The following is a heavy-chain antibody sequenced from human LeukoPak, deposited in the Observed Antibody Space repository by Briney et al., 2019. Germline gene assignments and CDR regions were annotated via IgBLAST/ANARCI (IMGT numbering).Heavy chain of an antibody. V-gene: IGHV4-59*01. J-gene: IGHJ4*02. CDR2: IYYSGST. Sequence: SETLSLTCTVSGGPISSYYWSWIRQPPGKGLEWIGYIYYSGSTNYNPSLKSRVTISVDTSKNQFSLKLSSVTAADTAVYYCASHPGYSSGWVGYWGQGTLVTVSS. CDR3: ASHPGYSSGWVGY. CDR1: GGPISSYY. D-gene: IGHD6-19*01.